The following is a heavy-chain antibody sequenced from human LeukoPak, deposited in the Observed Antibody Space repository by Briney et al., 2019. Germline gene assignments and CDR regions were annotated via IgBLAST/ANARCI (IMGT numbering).Heavy chain of an antibody. Sequence: ASVKVSCKASGGTFSSYAISWVRQAPGQGLEWMGRIIPIFGTANYAQKFQGRVTITADESTSTAYMELSSLRSEDTAVYYCARGDFWSGPLDYWGQGTLVTVSS. CDR3: ARGDFWSGPLDY. V-gene: IGHV1-69*13. CDR1: GGTFSSYA. CDR2: IIPIFGTA. D-gene: IGHD3-3*01. J-gene: IGHJ4*02.